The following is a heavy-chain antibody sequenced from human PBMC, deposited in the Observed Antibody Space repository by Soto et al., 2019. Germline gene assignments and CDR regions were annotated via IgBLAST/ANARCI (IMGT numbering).Heavy chain of an antibody. Sequence: QVQLVESGGGVVQPGRSLRLSCAASGFTFSSYGMHWVRQAPGKGLEWVAVIWYDGSNKYYADSVKGRFTISRDNSKNTLYLQMNSLRAEDTAVYYCARESPKGFGKQLGRAHFDYWGQGTLVTVSS. CDR3: ARESPKGFGKQLGRAHFDY. CDR2: IWYDGSNK. V-gene: IGHV3-33*01. D-gene: IGHD6-6*01. J-gene: IGHJ4*02. CDR1: GFTFSSYG.